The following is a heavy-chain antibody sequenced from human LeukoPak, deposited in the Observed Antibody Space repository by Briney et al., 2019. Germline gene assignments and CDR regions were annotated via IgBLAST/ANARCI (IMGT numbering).Heavy chain of an antibody. CDR2: INPNSGGT. V-gene: IGHV1-2*02. D-gene: IGHD5-12*01. J-gene: IGHJ4*02. Sequence: ASVKVSCKASGYTFTGYYTHWVRQAPGQGLEWMGWINPNSGGTNYAQKFQGRVTMTRDTSTSTAYMELSRLRSDDTAVYYCATGGRREATPWGYWGQGTLVTVSS. CDR1: GYTFTGYY. CDR3: ATGGRREATPWGY.